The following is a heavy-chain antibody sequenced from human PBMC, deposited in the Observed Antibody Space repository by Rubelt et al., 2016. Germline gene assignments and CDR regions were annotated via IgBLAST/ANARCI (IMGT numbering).Heavy chain of an antibody. CDR3: AVSGGYGWES. J-gene: IGHJ5*02. D-gene: IGHD5-18*01. V-gene: IGHV3-7*01. CDR1: GFLFHHYW. Sequence: EVQLVESGGDLVQPGGTLRLSCAASGFLFHHYWMTWVRQAPGKGLEWVANIKPDGSEAYYIDHLKGRFNMSRDNAKKSIYLQRNTRRVEDTAVDYCAVSGGYGWESWGQGTRVTVS. CDR2: IKPDGSEA.